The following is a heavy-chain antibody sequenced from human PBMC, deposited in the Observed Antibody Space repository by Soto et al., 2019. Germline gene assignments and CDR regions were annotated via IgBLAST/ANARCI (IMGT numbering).Heavy chain of an antibody. J-gene: IGHJ5*02. CDR3: ARGRVTMVRGRDWFEP. Sequence: SETLSLTCAVYGGSFSGYYWSWIRQPPGKGLEWIGEINHSGSTNYNPSLKSRVTISVDTSKNQFSLKLSSVTAADTAVYYCARGRVTMVRGRDWFEPWGQGTLVTVSS. CDR1: GGSFSGYY. D-gene: IGHD3-10*01. CDR2: INHSGST. V-gene: IGHV4-34*01.